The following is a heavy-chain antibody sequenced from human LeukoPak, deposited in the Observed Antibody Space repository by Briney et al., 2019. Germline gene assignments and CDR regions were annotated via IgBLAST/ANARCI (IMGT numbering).Heavy chain of an antibody. D-gene: IGHD3-22*01. Sequence: GGSLRLSCAASGFTFDDYAMHWVRQAPGKGLEWVSAISGSGGSTYYADSVKGRFTISRDNSKNTLYLQMNSLRAEDTAVYYCAKGVSGYYQYNWFDPWGQGTLVTVSS. CDR3: AKGVSGYYQYNWFDP. J-gene: IGHJ5*02. CDR2: ISGSGGST. V-gene: IGHV3-23*01. CDR1: GFTFDDYA.